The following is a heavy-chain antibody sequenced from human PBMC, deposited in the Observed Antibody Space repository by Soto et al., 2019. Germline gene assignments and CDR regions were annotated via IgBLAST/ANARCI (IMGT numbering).Heavy chain of an antibody. CDR2: IYPGDSDT. CDR1: GYSFTSYW. J-gene: IGHJ6*03. CDR3: ARQRVDCNGGSCHYYYKDV. D-gene: IGHD2-15*01. V-gene: IGHV5-51*01. Sequence: PGESLKISCKGSGYSFTSYWIGWVRQMPGKGLEWMGIIYPGDSDTRYSPSFQGQVTISADKSISTAYLQWSSLKASDTAMYYCARQRVDCNGGSCHYYYKDVWGKGTTVTVSS.